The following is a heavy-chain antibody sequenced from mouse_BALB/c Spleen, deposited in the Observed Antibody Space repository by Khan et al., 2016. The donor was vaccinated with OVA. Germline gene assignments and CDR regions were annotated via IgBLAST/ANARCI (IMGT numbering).Heavy chain of an antibody. V-gene: IGHV1-9*01. D-gene: IGHD1-1*01. Sequence: VQLQESGAELMKPGASVKISCKASGYTFSSYWIEWVKQRPGHGLEWIGEILPGSGNNNFNEKFRGKATFVADTSSNTAYMQISSLTSEDSAGYYCARGNYYGSTSWFGYWGQGTLVTVSA. CDR2: ILPGSGNN. CDR3: ARGNYYGSTSWFGY. J-gene: IGHJ3*01. CDR1: GYTFSSYW.